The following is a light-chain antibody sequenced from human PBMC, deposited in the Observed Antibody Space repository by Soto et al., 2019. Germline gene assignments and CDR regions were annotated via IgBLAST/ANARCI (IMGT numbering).Light chain of an antibody. Sequence: DIQMTQSPSTPSASVGDRVTITCRASQSISSWLAWYQQKPGKAPKLLIYDASSLESGVPSRFSGSGSGTEFTLTISSLQPDDFETYYCQQYNSYSFGQGTKVEIK. CDR3: QQYNSYS. CDR2: DAS. CDR1: QSISSW. J-gene: IGKJ1*01. V-gene: IGKV1-5*01.